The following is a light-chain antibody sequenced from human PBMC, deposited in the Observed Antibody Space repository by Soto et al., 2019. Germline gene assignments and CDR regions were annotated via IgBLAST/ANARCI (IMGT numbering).Light chain of an antibody. Sequence: QSVLTQPPSVSGAPGQRVTISCTGSSSKIGAGYDVHWYQQLPGTAPKLLIYGNSNRPSGVPDRFSGSKSGTSASLAITGLQAEDEADYYCQSYDSSLSAWVFGTGTKVTVL. J-gene: IGLJ1*01. CDR2: GNS. V-gene: IGLV1-40*01. CDR3: QSYDSSLSAWV. CDR1: SSKIGAGYD.